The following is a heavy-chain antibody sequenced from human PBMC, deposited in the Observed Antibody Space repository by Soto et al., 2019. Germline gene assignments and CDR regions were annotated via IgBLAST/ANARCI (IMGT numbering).Heavy chain of an antibody. CDR3: ARGYYGLYLYYFDY. CDR1: GGTFSSYA. CDR2: IIPIFGTA. J-gene: IGHJ4*02. Sequence: ASVKVSCKASGGTFSSYAISWVRQAPGQGLEWMGGIIPIFGTANYAQKFQGRVTITADESTSTAYMELSSLRSEDTAVYYCARGYYGLYLYYFDYWGQGTLVTVSS. V-gene: IGHV1-69*13. D-gene: IGHD3-10*01.